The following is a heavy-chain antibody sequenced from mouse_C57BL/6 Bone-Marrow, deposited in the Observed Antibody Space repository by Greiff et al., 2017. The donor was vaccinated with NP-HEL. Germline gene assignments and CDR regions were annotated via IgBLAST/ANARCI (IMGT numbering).Heavy chain of an antibody. CDR3: ARRVNYWYFEG. D-gene: IGHD2-2*01. J-gene: IGHJ1*03. V-gene: IGHV1-63*01. CDR1: GYTFTNYW. Sequence: QVQLQQSGAELVRPGTSVKMSCKASGYTFTNYWIGWAKQRPGHGLEWIGDIYPGGGYTNYNEKFKGQATLTADKSSSPAYMQFSSLTSEDSAIYYCARRVNYWYFEGWGTGTTVTVAT. CDR2: IYPGGGYT.